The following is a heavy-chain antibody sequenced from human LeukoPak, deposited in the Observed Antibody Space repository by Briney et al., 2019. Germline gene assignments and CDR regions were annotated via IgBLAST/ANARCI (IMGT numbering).Heavy chain of an antibody. Sequence: PGGSLRLSCAASGFPFSTYSLTWVRQAPGRGLEWVSSISSSSTYIYYADSFKGRFTISRDNAKNSLYLQMSSLRAEDTAVYYCARVRYSGSYPGVFEYWGQGTLVTVSS. CDR1: GFPFSTYS. CDR2: ISSSSTYI. J-gene: IGHJ4*02. D-gene: IGHD1-26*01. V-gene: IGHV3-21*01. CDR3: ARVRYSGSYPGVFEY.